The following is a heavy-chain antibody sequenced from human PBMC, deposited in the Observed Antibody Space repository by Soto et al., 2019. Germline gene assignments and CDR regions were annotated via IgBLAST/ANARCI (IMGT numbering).Heavy chain of an antibody. Sequence: GGSLRLSCAASGFTFSNYWMTWVRQAPGKGLEWVANIKKDGSEKNYVDSVKGRFTISRDNAKSSLYLQMNSPRAEDTAVYYCVRNLGNGYWGQGTLVTVSS. CDR2: IKKDGSEK. V-gene: IGHV3-7*01. CDR1: GFTFSNYW. J-gene: IGHJ4*02. D-gene: IGHD4-4*01. CDR3: VRNLGNGY.